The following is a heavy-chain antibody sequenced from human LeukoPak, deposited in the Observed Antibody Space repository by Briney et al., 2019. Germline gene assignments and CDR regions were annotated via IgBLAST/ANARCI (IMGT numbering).Heavy chain of an antibody. CDR2: IYSDGTT. Sequence: GSLRLSCAASGFTVSSNYMSWVRQAPGKGLEWVSVIYSDGTTYYADSVKGRFTISRDNSKNTLYLQMNSLRAEDTAVYYCAREVVVAASLRGFDYWGQGTLVTVSS. CDR3: AREVVVAASLRGFDY. V-gene: IGHV3-66*01. D-gene: IGHD2-15*01. CDR1: GFTVSSNY. J-gene: IGHJ4*02.